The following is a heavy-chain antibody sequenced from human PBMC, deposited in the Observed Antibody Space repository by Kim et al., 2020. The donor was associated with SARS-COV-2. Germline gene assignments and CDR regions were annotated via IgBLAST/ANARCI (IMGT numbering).Heavy chain of an antibody. CDR1: GFTFSSYS. D-gene: IGHD2-2*01. Sequence: GGSLRLSCAASGFTFSSYSMNWVRQAPGKGLEWVSSISSSSSYIYYADSVKGRFTISRDNAKNSLYLQMNSLRAEDTAVYYCASPPIALGYCSSTSCEADYWGQGTLVTVSS. V-gene: IGHV3-21*01. J-gene: IGHJ4*02. CDR3: ASPPIALGYCSSTSCEADY. CDR2: ISSSSSYI.